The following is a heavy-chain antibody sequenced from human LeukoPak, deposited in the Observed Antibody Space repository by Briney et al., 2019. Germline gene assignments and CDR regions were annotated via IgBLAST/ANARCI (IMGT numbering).Heavy chain of an antibody. D-gene: IGHD7-27*01. CDR3: AKANWGSGY. CDR2: ITVSGGST. J-gene: IGHJ4*02. V-gene: IGHV3-23*01. CDR1: GFTASMYY. Sequence: GGSLRLSCAASGFTASMYYMTWVRQAPGKGLEWVSTITVSGGSTYYADSVKGRFTISRDNSKNTLDLQMNSLRAEDTAVYYCAKANWGSGYWGQGTLVTFSS.